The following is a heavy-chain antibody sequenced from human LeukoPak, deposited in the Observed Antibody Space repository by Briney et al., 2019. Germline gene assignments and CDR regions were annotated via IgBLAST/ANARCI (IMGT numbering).Heavy chain of an antibody. CDR2: IYYSGST. J-gene: IGHJ4*02. D-gene: IGHD4-17*01. V-gene: IGHV4-59*01. Sequence: PSQTLSLTCTVSGGSISSYYWSWLRQPPGKGLEWIGYIYYSGSTNYNPSLKSRVTISVDTSKNQFSLKLSSVTAADTAVYYCARDSPYGDYPFDYWGQGTLVTVSS. CDR3: ARDSPYGDYPFDY. CDR1: GGSISSYY.